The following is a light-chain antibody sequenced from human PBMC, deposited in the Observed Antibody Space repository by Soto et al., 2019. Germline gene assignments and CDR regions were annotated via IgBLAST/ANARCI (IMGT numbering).Light chain of an antibody. V-gene: IGKV3-20*01. J-gene: IGKJ4*01. CDR3: QQTYSDIS. Sequence: EIVLTQSPGTLSLSPGERATLSCRASQSVSSSYLAWYQQKSGQAPRLLIYGASSRATGIPDRFSGSGSGTDFTLTISRLEPEDFAVFYCQQTYSDISFGGGTKV. CDR2: GAS. CDR1: QSVSSSY.